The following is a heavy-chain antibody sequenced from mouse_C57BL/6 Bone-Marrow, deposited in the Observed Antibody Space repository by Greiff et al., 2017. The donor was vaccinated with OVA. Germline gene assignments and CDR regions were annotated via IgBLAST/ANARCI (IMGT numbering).Heavy chain of an antibody. CDR3: ARGAYYYGSSRYWYFDV. CDR1: GFTFSDYG. J-gene: IGHJ1*03. CDR2: ISSGSSTI. Sequence: EVKLVESGGGLVKPGGSLKLSCAASGFTFSDYGMHWVRQAPEKGLEWVAYISSGSSTIYYADTVKGRFTISRDNAKNTLFLQMTSLRSEDTAMYYCARGAYYYGSSRYWYFDVWGTGTTVTVSS. D-gene: IGHD1-1*01. V-gene: IGHV5-17*01.